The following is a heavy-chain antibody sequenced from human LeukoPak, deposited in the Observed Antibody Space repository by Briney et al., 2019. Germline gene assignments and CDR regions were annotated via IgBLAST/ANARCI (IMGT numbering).Heavy chain of an antibody. D-gene: IGHD7-27*01. Sequence: GGSLRLSCAASGFAISSYWLHWVRQVPGKGLVWVSRINTDGSTTSYADSVKGRFTISRDIAKNTLYLQMNSLRAEDTAVYDCARARALNWGSISTQNYYFDLWGRGTLVTVSS. V-gene: IGHV3-74*01. J-gene: IGHJ2*01. CDR3: ARARALNWGSISTQNYYFDL. CDR2: INTDGSTT. CDR1: GFAISSYW.